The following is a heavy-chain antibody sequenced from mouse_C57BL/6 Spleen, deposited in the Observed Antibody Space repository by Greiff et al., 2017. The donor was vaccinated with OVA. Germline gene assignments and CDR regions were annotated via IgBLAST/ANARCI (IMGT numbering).Heavy chain of an antibody. D-gene: IGHD2-3*01. V-gene: IGHV5-4*01. Sequence: EVKLVESGGGLVKPGGSLKLSCAASGFTFSSYAMSWVRQTPEKRLEWVATISDGGSYTYYPDNVKGRFTISRDNAKNNLYLQMSHLKSEDTAMYYCARDPYDGYGFAYWGQGTLVTVSA. CDR2: ISDGGSYT. CDR1: GFTFSSYA. J-gene: IGHJ3*01. CDR3: ARDPYDGYGFAY.